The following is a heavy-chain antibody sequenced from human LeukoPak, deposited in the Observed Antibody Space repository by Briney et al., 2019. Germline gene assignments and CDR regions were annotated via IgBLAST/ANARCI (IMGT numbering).Heavy chain of an antibody. D-gene: IGHD4-17*01. CDR2: ISAYNGNK. CDR3: ARAVTYGDPLFDY. Sequence: ASVKVSCKASGYTFTSYGISWVRQAPGKGLEWMGWISAYNGNKKYAQKLQGRVTMTTDTSTSTAYMELGSLRSDDTAVYYCARAVTYGDPLFDYWGQGTLVTVSS. V-gene: IGHV1-18*01. J-gene: IGHJ4*02. CDR1: GYTFTSYG.